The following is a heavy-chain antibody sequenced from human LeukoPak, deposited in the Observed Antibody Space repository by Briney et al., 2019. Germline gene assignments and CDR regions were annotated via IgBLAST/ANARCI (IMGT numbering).Heavy chain of an antibody. V-gene: IGHV4-34*01. Sequence: PSETLSLTCAVYGGSFSGYYWSWIRQPPGKGLEWIGEINHSGSTNYNPSLKSRVTISVDTSKNQFSLKLSSVTAADTAVYYCARGIRVDYYMDVWGKGTTVTVSS. CDR2: INHSGST. CDR3: ARGIRVDYYMDV. CDR1: GGSFSGYY. J-gene: IGHJ6*03.